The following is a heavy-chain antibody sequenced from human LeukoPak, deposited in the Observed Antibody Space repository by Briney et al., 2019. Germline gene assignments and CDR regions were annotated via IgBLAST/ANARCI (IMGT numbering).Heavy chain of an antibody. V-gene: IGHV4-61*08. CDR2: IHYTGST. Sequence: SETLSLTCTVSGGSISSGGYYWSWIRQPPGKGLEWIAYIHYTGSTNYNPSLKSRVTISVDTSKNQFSLKLSSVTAADTAVYYCASQYSSGWYGVGYFDYWGQGTLVTVSS. CDR3: ASQYSSGWYGVGYFDY. CDR1: GGSISSGGYY. D-gene: IGHD6-19*01. J-gene: IGHJ4*02.